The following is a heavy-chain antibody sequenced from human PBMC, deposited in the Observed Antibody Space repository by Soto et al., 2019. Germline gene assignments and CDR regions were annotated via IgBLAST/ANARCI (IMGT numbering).Heavy chain of an antibody. CDR2: IIPIFGTA. CDR3: ARDKSSGISHYYYGMDV. D-gene: IGHD6-19*01. Sequence: SVKVSCKASGGTFSSYAISWVRQAPGQGLEWMGGIIPIFGTANYAQKFQGRVTITADESTSTAYMELSSLRSEDTAVYYCARDKSSGISHYYYGMDVWGQGTTVTVSS. CDR1: GGTFSSYA. J-gene: IGHJ6*02. V-gene: IGHV1-69*13.